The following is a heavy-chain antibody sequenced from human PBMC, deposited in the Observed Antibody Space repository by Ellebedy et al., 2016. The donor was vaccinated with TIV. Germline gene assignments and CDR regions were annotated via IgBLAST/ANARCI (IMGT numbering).Heavy chain of an antibody. D-gene: IGHD4-17*01. J-gene: IGHJ4*02. Sequence: GESLKISCVGSGFTFSTYSMNWVRQAPGKGLEWVSYICSNSNTIYYADSVKGRFTVSRDNAKNSLYLQMDSLRANDTAVYYCARAGDYNRLPPAGGYWGQGTLVTVSS. CDR2: ICSNSNTI. CDR3: ARAGDYNRLPPAGGY. CDR1: GFTFSTYS. V-gene: IGHV3-48*01.